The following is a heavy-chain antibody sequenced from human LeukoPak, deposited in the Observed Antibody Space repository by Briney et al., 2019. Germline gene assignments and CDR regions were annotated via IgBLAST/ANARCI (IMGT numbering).Heavy chain of an antibody. J-gene: IGHJ4*02. CDR3: ARLKAGN. V-gene: IGHV3-11*01. CDR2: ISDNGSTI. CDR1: GFILSDYY. Sequence: PGGSLRLPCAASGFILSDYYMSWIRQPPGKGLEWVSFISDNGSTIYYADSVKGRFTISRDNAKDSLYLQMTSLRAEDTAVYYCARLKAGNWGQGTVVAVSS.